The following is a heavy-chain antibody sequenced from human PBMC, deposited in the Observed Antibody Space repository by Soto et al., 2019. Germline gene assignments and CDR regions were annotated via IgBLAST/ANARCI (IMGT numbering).Heavy chain of an antibody. CDR3: ARTYYDFWSGYYFWFDP. J-gene: IGHJ5*02. CDR1: GGSISSYY. V-gene: IGHV4-59*01. D-gene: IGHD3-3*01. CDR2: IYYSGST. Sequence: SETLSLTCTVSGGSISSYYWSWIRQPPGKGLEWIGYIYYSGSTNYNPSLKSRVTISVDTSKNQFSLKLSSVTAADTAVYYCARTYYDFWSGYYFWFDPWGQGTLVTVSS.